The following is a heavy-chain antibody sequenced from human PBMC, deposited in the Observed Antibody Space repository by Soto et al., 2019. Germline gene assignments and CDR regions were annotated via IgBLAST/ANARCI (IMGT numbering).Heavy chain of an antibody. D-gene: IGHD3-10*01. CDR3: ARVVWFGESYYFDS. J-gene: IGHJ4*02. CDR1: GGSISSYY. V-gene: IGHV4-59*01. Sequence: TSETLSLTCTVSGGSISSYYWSWIRQPPGKGLEWIGYIYYSGSTNYNPSLKSRVTISVDTSKNQFSLKLSSVTAADTAVYYCARVVWFGESYYFDSWGQGTLVTVSS. CDR2: IYYSGST.